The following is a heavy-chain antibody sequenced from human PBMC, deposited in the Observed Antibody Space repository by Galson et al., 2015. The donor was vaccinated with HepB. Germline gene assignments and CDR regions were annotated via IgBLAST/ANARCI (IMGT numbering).Heavy chain of an antibody. CDR3: ARRGDCSSTSCRNFDY. D-gene: IGHD2-2*01. CDR2: IIPIFGIA. J-gene: IGHJ4*02. Sequence: SVKVSCKASGGTFSSYAISWVRQAPGQGLEWMGGIIPIFGIANYAQKFQGRVTITADESTSTAYMELSSLRSEDTAVYYCARRGDCSSTSCRNFDYWGQGTLVTVSS. V-gene: IGHV1-69*13. CDR1: GGTFSSYA.